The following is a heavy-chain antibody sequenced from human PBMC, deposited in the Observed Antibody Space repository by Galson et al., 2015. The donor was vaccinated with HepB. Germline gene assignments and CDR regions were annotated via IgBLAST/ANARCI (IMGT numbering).Heavy chain of an antibody. CDR2: TRYDGINK. Sequence: SLRLSCAASGFSISTSGMHWVRQAAGKGLEWVAITRYDGINKHYADSVKGRFIISRGNSKNALYLQMNSLRADDTAVYYCARERTEVASRPSPYYNFYYGLDVWGQGTTVTVSS. CDR1: GFSISTSG. CDR3: ARERTEVASRPSPYYNFYYGLDV. V-gene: IGHV3-33*01. J-gene: IGHJ6*02. D-gene: IGHD3/OR15-3a*01.